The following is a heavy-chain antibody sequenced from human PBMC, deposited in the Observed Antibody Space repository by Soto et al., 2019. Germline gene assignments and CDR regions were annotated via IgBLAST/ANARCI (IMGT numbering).Heavy chain of an antibody. J-gene: IGHJ5*02. CDR3: ARGTTWPLWFDP. CDR2: IYYSGST. Sequence: QVQLQESGPGLVKPSETLSLTCTVSGGSISTSDYYWGWIRQPPGKGLEWIGSIYYSGSTYYNPSLKSRVTMSADTSKNQFSLKLSSVAATDTAVYYCARGTTWPLWFDPWGQGTLVTVSS. V-gene: IGHV4-39*01. CDR1: GGSISTSDYY.